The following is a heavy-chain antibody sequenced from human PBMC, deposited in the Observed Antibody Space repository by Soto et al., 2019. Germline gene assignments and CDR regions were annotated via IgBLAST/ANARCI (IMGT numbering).Heavy chain of an antibody. V-gene: IGHV1-69*13. CDR2: IIPIFGTA. CDR3: ATRWDIVVVPAAMARYYYYYGMDV. J-gene: IGHJ6*02. Sequence: PSVKVSCKASGGTFSSYAISWVRQAPGQGLEWMGGIIPIFGTANYAQKFQGRVTITADESTSTAYMELSSLRSEDTAVYYCATRWDIVVVPAAMARYYYYYGMDVWGQGTTVTVPS. CDR1: GGTFSSYA. D-gene: IGHD2-2*01.